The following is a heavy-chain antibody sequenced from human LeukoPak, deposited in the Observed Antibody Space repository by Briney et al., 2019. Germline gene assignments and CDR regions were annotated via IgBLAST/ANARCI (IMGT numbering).Heavy chain of an antibody. Sequence: ASVKVSCKASGYTFTGYYMHWVRQAPGQGLEWMGWINPNSGGTNYAQKFQGRVTMTRDTSIRTAYMELSRLRSDDTAVYYCARDLGYGEYYYYYMDVWGKGTTVTISS. CDR3: ARDLGYGEYYYYYMDV. J-gene: IGHJ6*03. D-gene: IGHD3-16*01. CDR1: GYTFTGYY. CDR2: INPNSGGT. V-gene: IGHV1-2*02.